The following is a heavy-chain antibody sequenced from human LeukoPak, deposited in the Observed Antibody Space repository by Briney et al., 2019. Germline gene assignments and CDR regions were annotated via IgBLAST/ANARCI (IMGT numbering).Heavy chain of an antibody. CDR3: ARHPLKAYVSDWFDP. D-gene: IGHD3-10*02. CDR2: IFYSGST. Sequence: SETLSLTCTVSGGSISSRSYYWGWLRQPPGKGLEWIASIFYSGSTYHNPSLKSRVTISVDTSKSQFSLKLSAVTAADTAVYFCARHPLKAYVSDWFDPWGQGTLVTVSS. V-gene: IGHV4-39*01. J-gene: IGHJ5*02. CDR1: GGSISSRSYY.